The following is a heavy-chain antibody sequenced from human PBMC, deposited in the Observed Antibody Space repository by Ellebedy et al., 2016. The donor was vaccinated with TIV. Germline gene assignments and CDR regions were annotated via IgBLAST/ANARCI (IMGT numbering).Heavy chain of an antibody. D-gene: IGHD2-8*01. J-gene: IGHJ5*01. CDR2: IDTGGNTI. V-gene: IGHV3-74*01. CDR1: GFTFRDYW. CDR3: AKDSKDCSNAVCATSYNLGNWFDS. Sequence: GESLKISXAASGFTFRDYWMHWVRQAPGKGLVWLSRIDTGGNTIDYADSVKGRFTISRDNSKNTLYLQMNSLRAEDTAVYYCAKDSKDCSNAVCATSYNLGNWFDSWGQGTLVTVSS.